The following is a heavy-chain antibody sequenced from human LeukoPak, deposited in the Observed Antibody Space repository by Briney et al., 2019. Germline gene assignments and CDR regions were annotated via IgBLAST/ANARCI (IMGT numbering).Heavy chain of an antibody. V-gene: IGHV3-7*01. J-gene: IGHJ4*02. CDR2: IKQDGSEK. CDR1: GFTFSSYW. CDR3: ARAMSDDILTVDY. Sequence: VGSLRLSCAASGFTFSSYWMSLVRQAPGKGLEWVANIKQDGSEKYYVDSVKGRFTISRDNAKNSLYLQMNSLRAEDTAVYYCARAMSDDILTVDYWGQGTLVTVSS. D-gene: IGHD3-9*01.